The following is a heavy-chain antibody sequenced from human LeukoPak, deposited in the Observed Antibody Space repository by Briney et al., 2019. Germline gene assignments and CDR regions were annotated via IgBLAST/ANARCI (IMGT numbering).Heavy chain of an antibody. D-gene: IGHD1-7*01. CDR1: GYTFATYW. Sequence: KPGESLKISCKGSGYTFATYWIGWVRQMPGKGLEWMGTIFSGDSHTPYSPSFQGQVTISADKSINTAYLQWSSLKASDTAIYYCARSNYVNGFDVWGQGTVVTVSS. V-gene: IGHV5-51*03. CDR2: IFSGDSHT. J-gene: IGHJ3*01. CDR3: ARSNYVNGFDV.